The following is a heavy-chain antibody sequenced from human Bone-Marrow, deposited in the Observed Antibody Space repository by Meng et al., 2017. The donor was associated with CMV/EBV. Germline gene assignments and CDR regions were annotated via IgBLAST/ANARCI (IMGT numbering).Heavy chain of an antibody. CDR2: MNPNSGNT. Sequence: ASVKVSCKASGYTFTTYDINWVRQATGQGLEWMGWMNPNSGNTGYAQKFQGRVTMTRDTSISTAYMELNRLTSDDTAVYYCAREREDYWGQGTLVTVSS. CDR1: GYTFTTYD. CDR3: AREREDY. J-gene: IGHJ4*02. V-gene: IGHV1-8*01.